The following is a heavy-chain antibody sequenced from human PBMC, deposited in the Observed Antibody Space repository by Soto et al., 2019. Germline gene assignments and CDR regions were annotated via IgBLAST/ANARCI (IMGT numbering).Heavy chain of an antibody. V-gene: IGHV3-7*01. CDR3: ARGGVTRHPLYFDY. CDR2: IKQTGSEK. CDR1: GFTFISYW. J-gene: IGHJ4*02. D-gene: IGHD5-18*01. Sequence: GGSLRLSCAASGFTFISYWMSWVRQAPGKGLEWVTNIKQTGSEKYYVDSVKGRFTISRDNAKNSLYLQMNSLRAEDTAVYYCARGGVTRHPLYFDYWGQGTLVT.